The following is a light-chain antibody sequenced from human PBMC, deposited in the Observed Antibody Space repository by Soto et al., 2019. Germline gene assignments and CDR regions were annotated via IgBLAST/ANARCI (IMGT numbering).Light chain of an antibody. V-gene: IGKV1-5*01. Sequence: DIQMTQSPSTLSASVGDRVTITCRASQSISSWLAWYQQKPGKAPNLLIYDVSSLESGVSSRFSGSGSGTEFTLTTSSLQPDDFATYYCQQYNSYSLFGGGTKVDIK. CDR1: QSISSW. CDR3: QQYNSYSL. J-gene: IGKJ4*01. CDR2: DVS.